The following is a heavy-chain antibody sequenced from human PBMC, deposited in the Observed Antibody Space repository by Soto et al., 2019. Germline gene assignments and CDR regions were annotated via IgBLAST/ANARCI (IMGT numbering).Heavy chain of an antibody. CDR2: TYYRSKWYN. J-gene: IGHJ4*02. Sequence: SQTLSLTCAISGDSVSSNSAAWNWIRQSPSRGLEWLGRTYYRSKWYNDYAVSVKSRITINPDTSKNQFSLKLSSVTAADTAVYYCARAPSRNVRYPFPYFYDWGQGTLVTVSS. V-gene: IGHV6-1*01. D-gene: IGHD3-9*01. CDR1: GDSVSSNSAA. CDR3: ARAPSRNVRYPFPYFYD.